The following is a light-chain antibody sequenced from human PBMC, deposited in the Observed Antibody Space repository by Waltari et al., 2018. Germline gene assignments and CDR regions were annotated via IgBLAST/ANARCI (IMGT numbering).Light chain of an antibody. CDR3: RHLDSYPVT. CDR1: QGISSY. Sequence: DIQLTQSPSFLSASVGDRVTITCRASQGISSYLAWYPQKPGKVPKLLIYPASTLQSGVPPGFSGSGSETEFTLTISSLQPEDFATYCCRHLDSYPVTFGQGTKVEIK. V-gene: IGKV1-9*01. CDR2: PAS. J-gene: IGKJ2*01.